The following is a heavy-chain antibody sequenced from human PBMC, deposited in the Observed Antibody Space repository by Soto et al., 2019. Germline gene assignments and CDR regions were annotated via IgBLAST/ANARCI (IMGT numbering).Heavy chain of an antibody. CDR3: ARDLIVVVPAVPGYYYYMDV. CDR1: GGTFSSYT. V-gene: IGHV1-69*04. CDR2: IIPILGIA. J-gene: IGHJ6*03. D-gene: IGHD2-2*01. Sequence: GASVKVSCKASGGTFSSYTISWVRQAPGQGLEWMGRIIPILGIANYAQKFQGRVTITADKSTSTAYMELSSLRSEDTAVYYCARDLIVVVPAVPGYYYYMDVWGKGTTVTVSS.